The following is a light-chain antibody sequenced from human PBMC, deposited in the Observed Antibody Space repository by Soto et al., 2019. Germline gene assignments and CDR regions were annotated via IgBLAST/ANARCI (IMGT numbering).Light chain of an antibody. CDR2: GAS. CDR3: QQYNNWPPYT. CDR1: QSVSSN. Sequence: EIAMTQSPAPLSVSPGERDTLSCSASQSVSSNLDWYQQKPGQAPGLLIYGASTRATGIPVRFSGSGSGTEFTLTISSLQSEEFAVYYCQQYNNWPPYTFGQGTKLEIK. J-gene: IGKJ2*01. V-gene: IGKV3-15*01.